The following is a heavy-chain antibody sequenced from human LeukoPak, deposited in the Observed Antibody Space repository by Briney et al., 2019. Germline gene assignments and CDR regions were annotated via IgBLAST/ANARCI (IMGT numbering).Heavy chain of an antibody. V-gene: IGHV3-30*19. Sequence: PGRSLRLSCAMSGFTFGAFGMHWVRQAPGKGLEWVAVISYDGSNKYYADSVKGRFTISRDNSKNTLYLQMNSLRAEDTAVYYCARDLCSGGSCYSAFDIWGQGTMVTVSS. D-gene: IGHD2-15*01. CDR2: ISYDGSNK. J-gene: IGHJ3*02. CDR1: GFTFGAFG. CDR3: ARDLCSGGSCYSAFDI.